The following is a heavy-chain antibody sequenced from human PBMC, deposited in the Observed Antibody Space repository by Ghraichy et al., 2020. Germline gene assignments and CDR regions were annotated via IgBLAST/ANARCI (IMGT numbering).Heavy chain of an antibody. CDR3: ARDGDTYNNYPNEFDF. CDR2: IKTDGSGP. D-gene: IGHD4-11*01. CDR1: GFTFSRYW. J-gene: IGHJ4*02. Sequence: GGSLRLSCVAPGFTFSRYWMHWVRQIPEKGLVWVARIKTDGSGPVYPGSVRARLTISRENAKNTLYLEMNSLRAEETAVYYCARDGDTYNNYPNEFDFWGQGTLVTVSS. V-gene: IGHV3-74*03.